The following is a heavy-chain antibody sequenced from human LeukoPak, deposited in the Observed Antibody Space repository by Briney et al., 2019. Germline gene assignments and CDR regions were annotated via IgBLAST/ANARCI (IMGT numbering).Heavy chain of an antibody. J-gene: IGHJ4*02. CDR1: GFTFSSYW. V-gene: IGHV3-23*01. Sequence: PGGSLRLSCTASGFTFSSYWMSWVRQAPGKGLEWVSAISGSGSSTYYADSVKGRFTISRDNSKDTLYLQMNSLRAEDTAVYYCTRGLGPSGYSASPLWGQGTLVTVSS. D-gene: IGHD5-12*01. CDR3: TRGLGPSGYSASPL. CDR2: ISGSGSST.